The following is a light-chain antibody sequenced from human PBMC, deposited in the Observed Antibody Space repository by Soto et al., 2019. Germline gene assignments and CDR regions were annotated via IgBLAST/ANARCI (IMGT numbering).Light chain of an antibody. CDR1: ASNIGSNY. V-gene: IGLV1-51*01. J-gene: IGLJ2*01. CDR2: DND. Sequence: QSALTQPPSVSAAAGQKVTVSCSGTASNIGSNYVSWYQQLPGAAPKVLIYDNDKRPSGIPDRFSGSKSGTSATLGITGLQTGDEADYYCGSWDTSLSSVVFGGGTKLTVL. CDR3: GSWDTSLSSVV.